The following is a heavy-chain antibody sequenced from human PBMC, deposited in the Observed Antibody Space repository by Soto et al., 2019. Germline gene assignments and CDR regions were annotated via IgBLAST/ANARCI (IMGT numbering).Heavy chain of an antibody. CDR3: ARDTETLGPRANDALGI. CDR2: ISVGSGNT. D-gene: IGHD3-3*02. J-gene: IGHJ3*02. CDR1: GYTFSAYT. V-gene: IGHV1-3*01. Sequence: ASVKVSCKAAGYTFSAYTMNWVRQAPGQSLEWMGWISVGSGNTRYSQNFQGRVSITRDTSASTVYMELTGLKSEDTAMYYCARDTETLGPRANDALGIWGQGTMVTVSS.